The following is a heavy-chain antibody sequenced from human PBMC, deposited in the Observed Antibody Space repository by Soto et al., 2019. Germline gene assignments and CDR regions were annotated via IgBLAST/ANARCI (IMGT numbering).Heavy chain of an antibody. J-gene: IGHJ4*02. CDR1: GFTFSSYA. V-gene: IGHV3-23*01. CDR2: ISGSGGST. Sequence: EVQLLESGGGLVQPGGSLILSCAASGFTFSSYAMSWVRKAPGKGLEWVSAISGSGGSTYYADSVKGRFTISRDNSKNTLYLQMNSLRAEDTAVYYCAKKGISTVSTPNDYWGQGTLVTVSS. CDR3: AKKGISTVSTPNDY. D-gene: IGHD4-17*01.